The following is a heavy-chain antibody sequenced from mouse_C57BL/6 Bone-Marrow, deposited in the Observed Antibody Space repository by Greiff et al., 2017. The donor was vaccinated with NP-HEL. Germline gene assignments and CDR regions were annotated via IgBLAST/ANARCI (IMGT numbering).Heavy chain of an antibody. CDR3: ARRKQAWFAY. CDR1: GYAFTNYL. Sequence: VQLVESGAELVRPGTSVKVSCKASGYAFTNYLIEWVKQRPGQGLEWIGVINPGSGGTNYNEKFKGKATLTADKSSSTAYMQLSSLTSEDSAVYFCARRKQAWFAYWGQGTLVTVSA. J-gene: IGHJ3*01. V-gene: IGHV1-54*01. CDR2: INPGSGGT.